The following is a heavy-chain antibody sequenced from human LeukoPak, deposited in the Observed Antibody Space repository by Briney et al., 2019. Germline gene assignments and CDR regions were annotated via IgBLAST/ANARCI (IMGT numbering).Heavy chain of an antibody. CDR2: IYPGDSDT. J-gene: IGHJ6*02. CDR3: ARHKASVYYYYGMDV. Sequence: GESLKISCKGSGYSFTSYWIGWVRQMPGKGLGWMGIIYPGDSDTRYSPSFQGQVTISADKSISTAYLQWSSLKASDTAMYYCARHKASVYYYYGMDVWGQGTTVTVSS. CDR1: GYSFTSYW. V-gene: IGHV5-51*01.